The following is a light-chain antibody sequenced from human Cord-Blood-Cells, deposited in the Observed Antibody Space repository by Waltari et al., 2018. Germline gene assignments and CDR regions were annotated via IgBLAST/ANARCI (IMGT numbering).Light chain of an antibody. CDR1: QGISSY. V-gene: IGKV1-8*01. CDR3: QQYYSYPLT. J-gene: IGKJ4*01. CDR2: AAS. Sequence: AIRMTQSPSSFSASTGDRVTITLRASQGISSYLAWYQQKPGKAPKLLIYAASTLPSGVPSRFSGSGSGTDFTLTISCLQSEDFATYYCQQYYSYPLTFGGGTKVEIK.